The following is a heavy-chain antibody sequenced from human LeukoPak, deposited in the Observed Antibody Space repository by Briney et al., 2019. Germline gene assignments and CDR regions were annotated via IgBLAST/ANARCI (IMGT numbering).Heavy chain of an antibody. D-gene: IGHD2-15*01. J-gene: IGHJ4*02. Sequence: PSETLSLTCAVYGGSFSGYYWSWIRQPPGKGLEWIGEINHSGSTNYNPSLKSRVTISVDTSKNQFSLKLSSVTAADTAVYYCARGPLKRCSGGSCYPYYFDYWGQGTLVTVSS. CDR3: ARGPLKRCSGGSCYPYYFDY. CDR2: INHSGST. CDR1: GGSFSGYY. V-gene: IGHV4-34*01.